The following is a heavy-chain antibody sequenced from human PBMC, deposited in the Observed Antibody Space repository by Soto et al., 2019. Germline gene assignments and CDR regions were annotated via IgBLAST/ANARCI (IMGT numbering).Heavy chain of an antibody. CDR1: GFTFSSYA. CDR2: ISGSGGST. D-gene: IGHD6-13*01. J-gene: IGHJ3*02. V-gene: IGHV3-23*01. Sequence: EVQLLESGGGLVKPGGSLRLSCAASGFTFSSYAMSWVRQAPGKGLEWVSAISGSGGSTDYAESVKGRFTISRDNSKNKVYLQMNSLRAEDTAVYYCAKDTAAIPRGAVAIWGQGTLVTVSS. CDR3: AKDTAAIPRGAVAI.